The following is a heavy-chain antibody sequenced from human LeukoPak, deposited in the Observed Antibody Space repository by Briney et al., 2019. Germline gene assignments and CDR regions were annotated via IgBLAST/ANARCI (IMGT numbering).Heavy chain of an antibody. D-gene: IGHD3-3*01. CDR1: GGSISSGSYY. J-gene: IGHJ5*02. CDR2: IHTSGST. V-gene: IGHV4-61*02. Sequence: KTSETLSLTCTVSGGSISSGSYYWSWIRQPAGKGLEWIGRIHTSGSTNYNPSLKSRVTISVDTSKNQFSLKLSSVTAADTAVYYCARQHYDFRLDPWGQGTLVTVSS. CDR3: ARQHYDFRLDP.